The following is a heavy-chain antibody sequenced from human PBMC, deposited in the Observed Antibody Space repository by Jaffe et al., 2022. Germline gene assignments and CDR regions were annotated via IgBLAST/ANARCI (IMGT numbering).Heavy chain of an antibody. J-gene: IGHJ4*02. Sequence: QVQLVQSGAEVKKPGASVKVSCKASGYTFTGYYMHWVRQAPGQGLEWMGRINPNSGGTNYAQKFQGRVTMTRDTSISTAYMELSRLRSDDTAVYYCARVPQDFWSGYYKAGFDYWGQGTLVTVSS. CDR3: ARVPQDFWSGYYKAGFDY. V-gene: IGHV1-2*06. D-gene: IGHD3-3*01. CDR1: GYTFTGYY. CDR2: INPNSGGT.